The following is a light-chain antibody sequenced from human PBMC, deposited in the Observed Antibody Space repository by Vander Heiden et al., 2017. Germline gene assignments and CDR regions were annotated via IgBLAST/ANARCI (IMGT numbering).Light chain of an antibody. CDR2: VNN. J-gene: IGLJ1*01. Sequence: QSVLPQPPSVSGAPGQRATVSCTGSSSNIGAGYDVHWYQQFPGAAPKLLIFVNNIRPSGVPDRFSGSKSGASASLSITGLQADDEADYYCQSYDRSLSGSVFGTGTKVTVL. CDR1: SSNIGAGYD. V-gene: IGLV1-40*01. CDR3: QSYDRSLSGSV.